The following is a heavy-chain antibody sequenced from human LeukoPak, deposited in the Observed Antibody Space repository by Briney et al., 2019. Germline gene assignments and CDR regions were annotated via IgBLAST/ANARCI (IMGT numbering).Heavy chain of an antibody. CDR2: LSNSGGST. D-gene: IGHD6-13*01. CDR1: GFTFSSCA. V-gene: IGHV3-23*01. Sequence: GGSLRLSCAAPGFTFSSCAMNWVRQAPGKGLEWVSGLSNSGGSTYYADSVKGRFTISRDNSKNTLYLQINSLRAEDTAVYYCAKETSSSFDCWGQGTLVTVSS. CDR3: AKETSSSFDC. J-gene: IGHJ4*02.